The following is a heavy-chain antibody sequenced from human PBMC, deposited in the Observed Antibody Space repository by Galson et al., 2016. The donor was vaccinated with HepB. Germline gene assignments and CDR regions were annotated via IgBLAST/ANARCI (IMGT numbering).Heavy chain of an antibody. D-gene: IGHD5-24*01. Sequence: TLSLTCAVSGPSITSAAYYWSWIRQHPGRGLEWIAYIHHTGTSQHNPSLKSRITISLDTSKNQFSLKLISVNVADTALYYCARTSRAYNSNAFDLWGQGTLVTVSS. CDR2: IHHTGTS. CDR1: GPSITSAAYY. CDR3: ARTSRAYNSNAFDL. V-gene: IGHV4-31*11. J-gene: IGHJ3*01.